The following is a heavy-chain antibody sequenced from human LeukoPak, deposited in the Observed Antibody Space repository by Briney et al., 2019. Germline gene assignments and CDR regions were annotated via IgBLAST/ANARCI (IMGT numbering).Heavy chain of an antibody. V-gene: IGHV4-61*02. CDR2: IYTSGST. J-gene: IGHJ4*02. Sequence: PSETLSLTCTVSGGSISSGSYYWSWIRQPAGKGLEWIGRIYTSGSTNYNPSLKSRVTISVDTSKNQFSLKLSSVTAADTAVYYCASGPPHSSSWYNYWGQGTLVTVSS. D-gene: IGHD6-13*01. CDR3: ASGPPHSSSWYNY. CDR1: GGSISSGSYY.